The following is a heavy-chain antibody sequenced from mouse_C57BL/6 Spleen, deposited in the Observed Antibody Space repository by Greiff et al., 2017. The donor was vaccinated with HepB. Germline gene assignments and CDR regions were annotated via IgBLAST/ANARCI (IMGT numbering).Heavy chain of an antibody. V-gene: IGHV1-15*01. CDR2: IDPETGGT. D-gene: IGHD2-1*01. Sequence: QVQLQQSGAELVRPGASVTLSCKASGYTFTDYEMHWVKQTPVHGLEWIGAIDPETGGTAYNQKFKGTAILTADKSSSTAYMELRSLTSEDSAVYYCTRGNYGNYPAWFAYWGQGTLVTVSA. CDR3: TRGNYGNYPAWFAY. CDR1: GYTFTDYE. J-gene: IGHJ3*01.